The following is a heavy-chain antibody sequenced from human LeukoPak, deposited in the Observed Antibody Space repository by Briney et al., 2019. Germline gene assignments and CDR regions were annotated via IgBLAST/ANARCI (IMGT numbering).Heavy chain of an antibody. CDR2: IKQDGGEK. CDR3: ARKKGYYDFWSPPSA. Sequence: GGSLRLSCAASGFTFSSYWMSWVRQAPGKGLEWVANIKQDGGEKYYVDPVKGRFTISRDNAKNSLYLQMNSLRAEDTAVYYCARKKGYYDFWSPPSAWGKGTTVTVSS. CDR1: GFTFSSYW. V-gene: IGHV3-7*01. D-gene: IGHD3-3*01. J-gene: IGHJ6*04.